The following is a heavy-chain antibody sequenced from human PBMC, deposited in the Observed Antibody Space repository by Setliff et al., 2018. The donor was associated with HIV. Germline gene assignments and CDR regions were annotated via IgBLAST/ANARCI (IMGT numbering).Heavy chain of an antibody. CDR3: ARWGSGSYERVFDY. CDR2: VKQDGTET. V-gene: IGHV3-7*01. J-gene: IGHJ4*02. D-gene: IGHD1-26*01. Sequence: VGSLRLSCAASGFRFRSYWMSWVRQAPGKGLESVANVKQDGTETLYVDSVKGRFTISRDNANNLVYLQMNSLRVEDTAVYFCARWGSGSYERVFDYWGQGMLVTVSS. CDR1: GFRFRSYW.